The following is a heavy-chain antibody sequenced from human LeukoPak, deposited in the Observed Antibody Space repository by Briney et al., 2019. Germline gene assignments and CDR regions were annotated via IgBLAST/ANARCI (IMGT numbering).Heavy chain of an antibody. J-gene: IGHJ4*02. CDR2: IIPIFGTA. CDR1: GGTFSSYA. Sequence: SVKVSCKASGGTFSSYAISWVRQAPGHGLEWMGGIIPIFGTANYAQKFQGRVAITTDESTSTAYMELSSLRSEDTAVYYCARHRAYYYDSSGYYYDWGQGTLVTVSS. V-gene: IGHV1-69*05. CDR3: ARHRAYYYDSSGYYYD. D-gene: IGHD3-22*01.